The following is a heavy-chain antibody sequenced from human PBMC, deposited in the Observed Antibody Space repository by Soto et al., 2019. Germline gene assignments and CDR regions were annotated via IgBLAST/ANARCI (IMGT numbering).Heavy chain of an antibody. D-gene: IGHD3-10*01. V-gene: IGHV3-30-3*01. CDR1: GFTFSSYA. Sequence: QVQLVESGGGVVQPGRSLRLSCAASGFTFSSYAMHWVRQAPGKGLEWVAVISYDGSNKYYADSVKGRFTISRDNSKNXXYLQMNSLRAEDTAVYYCARGPIITMVRGDWYFDLWGRGTLVTVSS. CDR2: ISYDGSNK. J-gene: IGHJ2*01. CDR3: ARGPIITMVRGDWYFDL.